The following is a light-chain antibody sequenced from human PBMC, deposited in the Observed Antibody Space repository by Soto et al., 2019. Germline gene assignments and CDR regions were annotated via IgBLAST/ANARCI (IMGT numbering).Light chain of an antibody. CDR2: DAS. V-gene: IGKV3-11*01. CDR3: QQRSNWPLT. CDR1: QSVSNN. J-gene: IGKJ4*01. Sequence: EIVLTQSPATLSLSPGEGATLSCRASQSVSNNLAWYQQKPGQAPRLLIYDASNRATGIPARFSGSGSGTDFTLTISSLEPEDFALYYCQQRSNWPLTFGGGTKVEIK.